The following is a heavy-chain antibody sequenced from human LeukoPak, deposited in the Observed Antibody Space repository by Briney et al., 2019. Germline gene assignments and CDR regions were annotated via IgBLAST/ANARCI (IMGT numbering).Heavy chain of an antibody. CDR1: GGYISSTTYY. CDR3: ARGVVIAPQTFDY. J-gene: IGHJ4*02. Sequence: SDTLSLTCIISGGYISSTTYYWGWIRQPPGKGLEWIGTLYYSGKTYYNPSLKSRVTISVDTSKNQFSLKLSSVTAADTAVYYCARGVVIAPQTFDYWGQGTLVTVSS. V-gene: IGHV4-39*07. D-gene: IGHD2-21*01. CDR2: LYYSGKT.